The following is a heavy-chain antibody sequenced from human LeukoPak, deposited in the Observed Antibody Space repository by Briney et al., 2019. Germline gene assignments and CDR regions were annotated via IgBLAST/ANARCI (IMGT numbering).Heavy chain of an antibody. CDR3: PRVKNIASPGWGIAARQPHYYHFYMDV. CDR1: GGSISSYY. Sequence: PSETLSRTGTVSGGSISSYYWSWIRQPPGKGREGRGYIYYGGSTNYNPSLKRLVTISVDTANNQFPLKRSSVTAEHTAVYYCPRVKNIASPGWGIAARQPHYYHFYMDVWGKGTTVTVSS. V-gene: IGHV4-59*01. D-gene: IGHD6-6*01. J-gene: IGHJ6*03. CDR2: IYYGGST.